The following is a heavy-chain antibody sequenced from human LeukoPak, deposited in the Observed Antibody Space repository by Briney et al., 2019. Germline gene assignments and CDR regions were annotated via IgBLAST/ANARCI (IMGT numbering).Heavy chain of an antibody. CDR1: GFTFSSYA. V-gene: IGHV3-23*01. J-gene: IGHJ4*02. D-gene: IGHD3-10*01. Sequence: GALRLSCAASGFTFSSYAMSWVRQAPGKGLEWVSAISGSGGSTYYADPVKGRFTISRDNSKNTLYLQMNSLRAEDTAVYYCAKTYYGSGSYYFDYWGQGTLVTVSS. CDR2: ISGSGGST. CDR3: AKTYYGSGSYYFDY.